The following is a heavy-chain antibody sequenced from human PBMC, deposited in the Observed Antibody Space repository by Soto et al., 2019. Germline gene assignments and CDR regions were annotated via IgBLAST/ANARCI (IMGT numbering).Heavy chain of an antibody. V-gene: IGHV4-59*01. CDR1: GGSISSYY. CDR3: ARGLPIFGVVMNYFDY. J-gene: IGHJ4*02. D-gene: IGHD3-3*01. Sequence: PSETLSLTCTVSGGSISSYYWSWIRQPPGKGLEWIGYIYYSGSTNYNPSLKSRVTISVDTSKNQFSLKLNSVTAADTAVYYCARGLPIFGVVMNYFDYWGQGTLVTVSS. CDR2: IYYSGST.